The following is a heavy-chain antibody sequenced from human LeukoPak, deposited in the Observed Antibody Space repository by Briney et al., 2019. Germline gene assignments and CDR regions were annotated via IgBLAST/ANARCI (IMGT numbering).Heavy chain of an antibody. CDR1: GFTFSDYY. CDR3: ARDLHSGSYEDAFDI. V-gene: IGHV3-11*04. Sequence: PGGSLRLSCAASGFTFSDYYMSWIRQAPGKGLEWVSYISSSGSTIYYADSVKGRFTISRDNAKNSLYLQMNSLRAEDTAVYYCARDLHSGSYEDAFDIWGQGTMVTVSS. J-gene: IGHJ3*02. CDR2: ISSSGSTI. D-gene: IGHD1-26*01.